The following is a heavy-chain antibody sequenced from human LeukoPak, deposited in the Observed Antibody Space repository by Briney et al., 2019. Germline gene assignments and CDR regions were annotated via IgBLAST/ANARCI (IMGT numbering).Heavy chain of an antibody. J-gene: IGHJ5*02. CDR3: AKEDLYGSVKWFDP. V-gene: IGHV3-23*01. CDR1: GFTFTIYA. Sequence: GGSLRLSCAASGFTFTIYAMTWVRQAPGKGLEWVSAISGSGGSTYYADSVKGRFTISRDNSKNTLHLQMSSLRAEDTAVYYCAKEDLYGSVKWFDPWGQGTLVTVSS. D-gene: IGHD3-10*01. CDR2: ISGSGGST.